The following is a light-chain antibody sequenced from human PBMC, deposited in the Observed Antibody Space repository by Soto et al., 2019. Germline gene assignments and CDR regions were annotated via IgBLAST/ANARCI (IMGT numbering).Light chain of an antibody. J-gene: IGKJ4*01. CDR3: QQRSNWPLT. CDR2: DAS. CDR1: QSVSSS. Sequence: DIVLTQSPATLSLSPGERATLSCRASQSVSSSLAWYQQKPGQTPRLLIYDASNKATSIPARFNGSGSATAFSLTVSSLEPEDFSVYYCQQRSNWPLTFGGGTKVEIK. V-gene: IGKV3-11*01.